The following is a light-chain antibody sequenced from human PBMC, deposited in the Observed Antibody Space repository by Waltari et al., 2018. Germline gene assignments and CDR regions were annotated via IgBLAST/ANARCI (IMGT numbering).Light chain of an antibody. V-gene: IGKV3-11*01. Sequence: DIVLTQSPATLSLSPGERATLSCRASQSFSTYLAWYQQKPGQAPRLLIYDASNRATGIPARFSGSGSGTDFTLTISSLEPEDFAVYYCQQRSHWPPYTFGQGTKLEIK. CDR2: DAS. CDR3: QQRSHWPPYT. CDR1: QSFSTY. J-gene: IGKJ2*01.